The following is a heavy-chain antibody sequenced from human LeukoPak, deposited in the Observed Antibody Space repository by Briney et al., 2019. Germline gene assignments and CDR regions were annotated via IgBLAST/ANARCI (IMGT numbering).Heavy chain of an antibody. CDR2: IYPGDSDT. CDR1: GYSFTSYW. D-gene: IGHD6-13*01. CDR3: ASQLAAAAWGAFDI. Sequence: KPGESLKISCKGSGYSFTSYWIGWVRQMPGKDLEWMGIIYPGDSDTRYSPSFQGQVTISADKSISAAYLQWSSLKASDTAMYYCASQLAAAAWGAFDIWGQGTMVTVSS. V-gene: IGHV5-51*01. J-gene: IGHJ3*02.